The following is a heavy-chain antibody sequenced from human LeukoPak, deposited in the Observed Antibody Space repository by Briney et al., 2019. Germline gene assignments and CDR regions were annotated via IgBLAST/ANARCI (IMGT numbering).Heavy chain of an antibody. CDR2: IYSDGSHT. D-gene: IGHD1-26*01. CDR3: ARAGAEFNALYYFDY. V-gene: IGHV3-74*01. CDR1: GFTFSSYW. J-gene: IGHJ4*02. Sequence: GGSLRLSCAASGFTFSSYWMHWVRQAPGGGLVWVSRIYSDGSHTNHADTVKGRFTISRDNAKNTLYLHMNSLRAEDTAVYYCARAGAEFNALYYFDYWGQGTLVTVSS.